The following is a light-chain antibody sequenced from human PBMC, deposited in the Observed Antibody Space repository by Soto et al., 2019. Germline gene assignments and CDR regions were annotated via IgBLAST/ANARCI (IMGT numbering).Light chain of an antibody. V-gene: IGKV3-15*01. J-gene: IGKJ1*01. CDR3: QQFSNWPWT. CDR2: TAS. Sequence: EIVLTQSPGTLSVSPGDRVTLSCRASQSISINLAWYQHKPGQAPRLLMQTASSRASGVPARISGSGSGTEFTLTISSLQSEDFAVYYCQQFSNWPWTFGQGTKVEVK. CDR1: QSISIN.